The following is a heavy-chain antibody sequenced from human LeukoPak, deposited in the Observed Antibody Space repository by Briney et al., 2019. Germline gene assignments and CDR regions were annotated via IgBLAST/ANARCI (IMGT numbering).Heavy chain of an antibody. V-gene: IGHV3-23*01. CDR2: ISGSGGST. J-gene: IGHJ5*02. CDR3: AKNGWGYYYDSSGNWFDP. D-gene: IGHD3-22*01. Sequence: GGSLRLSCAASGFTFSSYWMSWVRQAPGKGLEWVSAISGSGGSTYYADSVKGRFTISRDNSKNTLYLQMNSLRAEDTAVYYCAKNGWGYYYDSSGNWFDPWGQGTLVTVSS. CDR1: GFTFSSYW.